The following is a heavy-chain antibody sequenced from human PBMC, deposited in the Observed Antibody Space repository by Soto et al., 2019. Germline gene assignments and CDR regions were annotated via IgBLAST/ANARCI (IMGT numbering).Heavy chain of an antibody. CDR3: ARDHPIHDYDYYYGMDV. CDR2: IYYSGST. CDR1: GGSVTSGGYY. J-gene: IGHJ6*02. D-gene: IGHD2-2*02. Sequence: SETLSLTCSVSGGSVTSGGYYWSWIRQSPGKGLEWIGYIYYSGSTNYNPSLKSGVTISVDTSKNQFSLKLSSVTAADTAGYYCARDHPIHDYDYYYGMDVWGQGTTVTVSS. V-gene: IGHV4-61*08.